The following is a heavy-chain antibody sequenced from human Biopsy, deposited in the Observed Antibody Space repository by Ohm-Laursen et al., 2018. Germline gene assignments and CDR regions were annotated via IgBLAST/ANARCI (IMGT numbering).Heavy chain of an antibody. V-gene: IGHV1-2*02. J-gene: IGHJ2*01. CDR3: ARGRRHCSGTCSRWYFDL. CDR1: GGTFINYA. D-gene: IGHD2-2*01. CDR2: INPKSGDT. Sequence: ASVKVSCKASGGTFINYAISWVRQAPGQGLEWMGWINPKSGDTDYPQNFQGRVSMTRDTSISAAYMDLSRLRSDDTAVYYCARGRRHCSGTCSRWYFDLWGRGTLVTVSS.